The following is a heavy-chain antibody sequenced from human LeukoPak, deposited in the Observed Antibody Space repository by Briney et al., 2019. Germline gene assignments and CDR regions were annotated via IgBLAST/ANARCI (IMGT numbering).Heavy chain of an antibody. CDR1: GYTFTNYD. CDR3: AREASTGAYNDY. J-gene: IGHJ4*02. V-gene: IGHV1-18*01. D-gene: IGHD7-27*01. Sequence: ASVKVSCRASGYTFTNYDITWIRQAPGQGLEWMGYITPYNGNTKYAQKLQGRVTMTTDTSTSTVYMEMRSLRSDDTAVCYCAREASTGAYNDYWGQGTLVTVSS. CDR2: ITPYNGNT.